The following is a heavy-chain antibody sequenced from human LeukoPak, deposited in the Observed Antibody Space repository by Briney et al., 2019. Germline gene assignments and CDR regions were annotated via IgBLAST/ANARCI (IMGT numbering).Heavy chain of an antibody. D-gene: IGHD3-10*01. Sequence: GGSLRLSCAASGFTFSDYYMSWVRQAPGKGLEWVSAISGSGGSTYYADSVKGRFTISRDNSKNTLYLQMNSLRAEDTAVYYCAKGGGRGVLNFDYWGQGTLVTVSS. CDR3: AKGGGRGVLNFDY. CDR2: ISGSGGST. V-gene: IGHV3-23*01. J-gene: IGHJ4*02. CDR1: GFTFSDYY.